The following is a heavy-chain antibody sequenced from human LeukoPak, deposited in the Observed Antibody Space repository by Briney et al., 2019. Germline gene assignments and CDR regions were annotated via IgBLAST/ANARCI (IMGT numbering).Heavy chain of an antibody. CDR2: IKQDGSEK. Sequence: GGSLRLSCAASGFTFSSYWMSWVRQAPGKGLEWVANIKQDGSEKYYVDSVKGRFTISTDNAKNSLYLQMNSLRAEDTAVYYCAREKCSGGSCTLDYWGQGTLVTVSS. V-gene: IGHV3-7*01. D-gene: IGHD2-15*01. CDR1: GFTFSSYW. J-gene: IGHJ4*02. CDR3: AREKCSGGSCTLDY.